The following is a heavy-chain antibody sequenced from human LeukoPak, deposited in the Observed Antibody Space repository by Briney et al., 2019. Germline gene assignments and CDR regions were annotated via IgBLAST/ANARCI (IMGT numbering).Heavy chain of an antibody. J-gene: IGHJ6*02. Sequence: PGRSLRLSCAASGFTFSSYSMNWVRQAPGKGLEWVSSISSSSSYIYYADSVKGRFTISRDNPKNTLYLQMNSVRAEDTAVYYCARRTGAATGLFYFYYGMDVWGQGTTVTVSS. CDR3: ARRTGAATGLFYFYYGMDV. D-gene: IGHD6-13*01. V-gene: IGHV3-21*01. CDR2: ISSSSSYI. CDR1: GFTFSSYS.